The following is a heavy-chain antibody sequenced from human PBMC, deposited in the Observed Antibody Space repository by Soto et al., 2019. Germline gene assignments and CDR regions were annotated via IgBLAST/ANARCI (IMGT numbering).Heavy chain of an antibody. D-gene: IGHD4-17*01. CDR2: VYYLGNT. CDR3: ASQSPTGDPDY. Sequence: QLQLQESGPGLVKPSETLSLTCIISSGSITTSSYYWGWIRQPPGKGLEWTGSVYYLGNTYYNPSLKSRVTLSVDTSKNQFSVYLRSVTAADTAVYYCASQSPTGDPDYWGLGTLVTGSS. V-gene: IGHV4-39*01. CDR1: SGSITTSSYY. J-gene: IGHJ4*02.